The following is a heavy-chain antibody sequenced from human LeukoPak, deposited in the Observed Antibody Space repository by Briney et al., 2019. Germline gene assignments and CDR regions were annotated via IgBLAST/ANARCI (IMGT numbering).Heavy chain of an antibody. CDR1: GFTFSSYA. V-gene: IGHV3-30-3*01. Sequence: TGGSLRLSCAASGFTFSSYAMHWVRQAPGKGLEWVAVISYDGSNKYYADSVKGRFTISRDNSKNTLYLQMNSLRAEDTAVYYCARDSVFFGQLLLGPIDYWGQGTLVTVSS. J-gene: IGHJ4*02. CDR2: ISYDGSNK. D-gene: IGHD2-2*01. CDR3: ARDSVFFGQLLLGPIDY.